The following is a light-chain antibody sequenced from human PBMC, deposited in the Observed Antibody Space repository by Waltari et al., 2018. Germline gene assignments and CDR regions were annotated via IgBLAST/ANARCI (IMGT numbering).Light chain of an antibody. CDR2: GAS. J-gene: IGKJ4*02. CDR3: QQYDGFPGT. V-gene: IGKV3-20*01. CDR1: SW. Sequence: SWFTWYQRKPGQAPSLLIDGASSMSTGIPIRLSGSVSGTDFTRTIRRLEPEDFAVYYCQQYDGFPGTFGGGTKVEVK.